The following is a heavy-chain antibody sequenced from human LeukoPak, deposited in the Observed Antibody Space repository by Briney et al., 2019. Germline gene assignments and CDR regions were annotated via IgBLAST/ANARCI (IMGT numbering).Heavy chain of an antibody. V-gene: IGHV3-21*01. Sequence: GGSLRLSCAASGFTFSSYTMHWIRQAPGKGLEWVSSISGSNSYIFYADSVKGRFTVSRDSAKDSLYLQMNSLRAEDTAVYYCARALTTLTYEGYWGQGTLVTVSS. J-gene: IGHJ4*02. CDR1: GFTFSSYT. CDR2: ISGSNSYI. CDR3: ARALTTLTYEGY. D-gene: IGHD1-1*01.